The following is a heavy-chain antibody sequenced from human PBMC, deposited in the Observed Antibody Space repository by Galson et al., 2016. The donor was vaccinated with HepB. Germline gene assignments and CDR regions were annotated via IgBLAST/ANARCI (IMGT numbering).Heavy chain of an antibody. CDR3: AKDPTAAYGYFDL. CDR1: GFIFRGYA. Sequence: LRLSCAASGFIFRGYAMSWVRQAPGKGLEWVSSISANGGNTYYADSVKGRFTISRDNSKNTLFVQMNSLRVEDTAIYYCAKDPTAAYGYFDLWGRGTLVTVSS. J-gene: IGHJ2*01. D-gene: IGHD6-25*01. CDR2: ISANGGNT. V-gene: IGHV3-23*01.